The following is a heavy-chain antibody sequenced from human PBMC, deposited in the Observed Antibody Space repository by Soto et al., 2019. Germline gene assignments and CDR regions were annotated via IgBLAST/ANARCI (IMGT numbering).Heavy chain of an antibody. V-gene: IGHV1-24*01. CDR2: FDPEDGET. CDR1: GYTLTELS. CDR3: APQGAIVGATNYYGMDV. D-gene: IGHD1-26*01. Sequence: ASLKVSCKVSGYTLTELSMHWVRQAPGKGLEWMGGFDPEDGETIYAQKFQGRVTMTEDTSTDTAYMELSSLRSGDTAVYYCAPQGAIVGATNYYGMDVWSEGTTVTVSS. J-gene: IGHJ6*04.